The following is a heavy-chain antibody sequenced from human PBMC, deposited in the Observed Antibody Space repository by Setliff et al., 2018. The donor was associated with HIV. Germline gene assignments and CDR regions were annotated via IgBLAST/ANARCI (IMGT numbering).Heavy chain of an antibody. D-gene: IGHD5-18*01. CDR3: AKGFHTVDTALVSGPTY. CDR1: GFTFSSYA. CDR2: ITSGGST. J-gene: IGHJ4*02. V-gene: IGHV3-23*01. Sequence: GGSLRLSCAASGFTFSSYAMSWVRQTPEKGLEWVSIITSGGSTYYADSAKGRFIISRDNSNNTLYLQMNSLRADDTAIYYCAKGFHTVDTALVSGPTYWGQGIRVTVSS.